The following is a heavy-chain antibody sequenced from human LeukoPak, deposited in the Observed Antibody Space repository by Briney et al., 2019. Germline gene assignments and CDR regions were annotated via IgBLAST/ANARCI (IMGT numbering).Heavy chain of an antibody. CDR1: GFTFSTYW. CDR3: ATGHSYYYNS. J-gene: IGHJ4*02. D-gene: IGHD5-18*01. V-gene: IGHV3-74*01. CDR2: INGDGSST. Sequence: GGSLRLSGAASGFTFSTYWMHWVRQAPGKGLVWVSRINGDGSSTSSADSVKGRFTISRDNAKNTVYLQMNSLRAEDTAVYYCATGHSYYYNSWGQGTLVTVPS.